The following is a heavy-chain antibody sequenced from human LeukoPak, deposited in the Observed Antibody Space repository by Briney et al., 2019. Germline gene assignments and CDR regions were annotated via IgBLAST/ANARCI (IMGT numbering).Heavy chain of an antibody. CDR2: INWSGESI. D-gene: IGHD3-10*02. CDR1: GFTYDDFG. V-gene: IGHV3-20*04. Sequence: GGSLRLSCAASGFTYDDFGMSWVRHVPGKGLEWVAGINWSGESIHYADSVQGRFTISRDNAKNSLYLQMNSLRAEDTAVYYCAELGITMIGGVWGKGTTVTISS. CDR3: AELGITMIGGV. J-gene: IGHJ6*04.